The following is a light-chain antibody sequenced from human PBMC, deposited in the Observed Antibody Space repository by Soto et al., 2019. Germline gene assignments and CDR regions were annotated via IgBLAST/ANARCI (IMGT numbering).Light chain of an antibody. Sequence: AIQMTQSPSSLSASEGDRVTMTCRASQAITNNVDWFQQKPGTAPKLLIYAANSLQTGVPSRFSGSGYGTDFTLTITSLQPEDFATYFCLQRYDFPFTFGPGTKVDMK. J-gene: IGKJ3*01. CDR2: AAN. CDR3: LQRYDFPFT. CDR1: QAITNN. V-gene: IGKV1-6*01.